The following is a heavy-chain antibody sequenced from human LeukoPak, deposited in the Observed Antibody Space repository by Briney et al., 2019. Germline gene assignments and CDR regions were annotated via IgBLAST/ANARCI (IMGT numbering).Heavy chain of an antibody. Sequence: NPSETLSLTCTVSGGSISSGSYYWSWIRQPAGKRLEWIGHIYRSGSTNYNPSLKSRVTISVDTSKNQFSLKLSSVTAADTAVYYCARRPISESYFLHYYYMDVWGKGTTVTISS. CDR2: IYRSGST. V-gene: IGHV4-61*09. CDR3: ARRPISESYFLHYYYMDV. CDR1: GGSISSGSYY. J-gene: IGHJ6*03. D-gene: IGHD1-26*01.